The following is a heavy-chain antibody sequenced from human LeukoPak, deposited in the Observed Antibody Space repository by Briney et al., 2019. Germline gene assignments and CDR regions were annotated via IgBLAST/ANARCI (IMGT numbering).Heavy chain of an antibody. Sequence: SETLSLTCTVSGGSISSYYWSWIRQPPGKGLEWIGYIYYSGSTNYNPSLKSRVTISVDTSKNQFSLKLSSVTAADTAVYYCARRAGYCSGGSCYGIWFGPWGQGTLVTVSS. CDR1: GGSISSYY. CDR3: ARRAGYCSGGSCYGIWFGP. J-gene: IGHJ5*02. D-gene: IGHD2-15*01. V-gene: IGHV4-59*08. CDR2: IYYSGST.